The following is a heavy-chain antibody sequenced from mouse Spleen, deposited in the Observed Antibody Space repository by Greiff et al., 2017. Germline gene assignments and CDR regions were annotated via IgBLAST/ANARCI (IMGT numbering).Heavy chain of an antibody. V-gene: IGHV1-69*01. D-gene: IGHD2-1*01. CDR1: GYNFTSYW. J-gene: IGHJ4*01. Sequence: QVQLQQPGAELVMPGASVKLSCKASGYNFTSYWMHWVKQRPGQGLEWIGEIDPSDSYTNYNQKFKGKATLTVDNSSSTAYMQLSSLTSEDSAVYYCASRGLYGNYVRAMDYWGQGTSVTVSS. CDR2: IDPSDSYT. CDR3: ASRGLYGNYVRAMDY.